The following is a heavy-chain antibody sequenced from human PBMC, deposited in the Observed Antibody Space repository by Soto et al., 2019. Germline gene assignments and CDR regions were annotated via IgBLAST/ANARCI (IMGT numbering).Heavy chain of an antibody. J-gene: IGHJ4*02. Sequence: SLRLSCAASVFTFDDYAMHWVRQDPGKGLEWVSGISWNSGSIGYADSVKGRFTISRDNAKNSLYLQMNSLRAEDTALYYCAKDIEAAAGPHYFDYWGQGTLVPVSS. CDR1: VFTFDDYA. V-gene: IGHV3-9*01. D-gene: IGHD6-13*01. CDR2: ISWNSGSI. CDR3: AKDIEAAAGPHYFDY.